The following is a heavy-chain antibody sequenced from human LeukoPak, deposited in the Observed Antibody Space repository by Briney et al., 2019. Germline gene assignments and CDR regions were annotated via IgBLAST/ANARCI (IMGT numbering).Heavy chain of an antibody. CDR1: GYTFTSYY. Sequence: ASVKVSCKASGYTFTSYYMHWVRQAPGQGLEWMGIINPSGGSKSYAQKFQGRVTMTRDMSTSTVYMELSSLRSEDMAVYYCARSGSVAIPYFDYWGQGTLVTVSS. V-gene: IGHV1-46*01. CDR3: ARSGSVAIPYFDY. CDR2: INPSGGSK. J-gene: IGHJ4*02. D-gene: IGHD2-15*01.